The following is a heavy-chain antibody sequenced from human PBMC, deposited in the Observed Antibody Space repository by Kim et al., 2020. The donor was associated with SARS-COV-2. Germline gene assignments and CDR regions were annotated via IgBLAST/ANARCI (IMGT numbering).Heavy chain of an antibody. V-gene: IGHV4-39*01. CDR3: ARHLMEMATMKTYFDY. J-gene: IGHJ4*02. CDR1: GGSISSSSYY. CDR2: IYYSGST. Sequence: SETLSLTCTVSGGSISSSSYYWGWIRQPPGKGLEWIGSIYYSGSTYYNPSLKSRVTISVDTSKNQFSLKLSSVTAADTAVYYCARHLMEMATMKTYFDYWGQGTLVTVSS. D-gene: IGHD5-12*01.